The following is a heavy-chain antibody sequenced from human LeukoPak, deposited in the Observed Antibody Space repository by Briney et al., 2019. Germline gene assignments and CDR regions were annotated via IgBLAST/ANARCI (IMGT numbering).Heavy chain of an antibody. J-gene: IGHJ4*02. CDR3: ARDVGAVAGYNFDY. CDR1: GGTFSSYA. D-gene: IGHD6-19*01. Sequence: ASVKVSCKASGGTFSSYAISWVRQAPGQGLEWMGWTSVHSGNPKYAQKFQSRVTMTTDTSTSTHHLELRSLRSDDTAVYYCARDVGAVAGYNFDYWGQGTLVAVSS. V-gene: IGHV1-18*01. CDR2: TSVHSGNP.